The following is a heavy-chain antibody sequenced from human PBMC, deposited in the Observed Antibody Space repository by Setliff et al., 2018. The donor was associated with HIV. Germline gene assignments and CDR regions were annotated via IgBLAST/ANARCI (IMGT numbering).Heavy chain of an antibody. V-gene: IGHV4-4*09. CDR1: GGSISGYH. Sequence: PSETLSLTCTVSGGSISGYHWNWLRQTPGKGLEWIGYIYTSRGTNYNHSLRTRVIISVDTSNQFSLTLTSVTAADTAVYYCARDQGESTWSYWFDPWGQGTQVTVSS. J-gene: IGHJ5*02. D-gene: IGHD6-13*01. CDR2: IYTSRGT. CDR3: ARDQGESTWSYWFDP.